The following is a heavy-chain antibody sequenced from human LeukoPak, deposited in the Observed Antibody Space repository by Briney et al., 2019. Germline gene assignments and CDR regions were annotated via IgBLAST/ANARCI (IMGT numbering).Heavy chain of an antibody. V-gene: IGHV3-48*01. CDR1: EFTFRSYS. D-gene: IGHD3-16*02. Sequence: GGSLRLSCVASEFTFRSYSMNWVRQAPGKGLEWVSYISSSSSTIYYADSVKGRFTISRDNDKNSLYLQMNSLRAEDTAIYYCARDMKLSTWGRGTMVTVSS. CDR2: ISSSSSTI. CDR3: ARDMKLST. J-gene: IGHJ3*01.